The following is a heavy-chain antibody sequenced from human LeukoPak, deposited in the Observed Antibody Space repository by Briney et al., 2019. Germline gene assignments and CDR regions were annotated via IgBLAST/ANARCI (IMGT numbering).Heavy chain of an antibody. V-gene: IGHV3-48*04. CDR1: GFTFSSHS. CDR2: IRSSSSTI. D-gene: IGHD5-12*01. Sequence: GGSLRLSCPASGFTFSSHSMYWVRQAPGEGREWVAYIRSSSSTIYYADSVEGRFTISRDNTKNSLYLQMNSLRAEDTAVYYCASFSGYDEYYYYGMDVWGQEPTVTVSS. CDR3: ASFSGYDEYYYYGMDV. J-gene: IGHJ6*01.